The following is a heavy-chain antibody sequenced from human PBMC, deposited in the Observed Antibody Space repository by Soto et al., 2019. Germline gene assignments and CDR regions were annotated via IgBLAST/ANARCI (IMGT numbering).Heavy chain of an antibody. J-gene: IGHJ4*02. CDR1: GGSISGYY. Sequence: SETLSLTCAVSGGSISGYYWGWIRQPPGRELEFIGHIFYTGTTNYKPSLKSRVTMSVDTSKNQFSLKLHSVTAADTAVYYCARNYDSGSYPLDYWGQGTLVTVSS. CDR3: ARNYDSGSYPLDY. D-gene: IGHD3-10*01. CDR2: IFYTGTT. V-gene: IGHV4-59*08.